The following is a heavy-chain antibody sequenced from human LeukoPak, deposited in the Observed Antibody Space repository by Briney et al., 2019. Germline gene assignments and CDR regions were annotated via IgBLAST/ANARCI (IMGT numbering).Heavy chain of an antibody. J-gene: IGHJ4*02. Sequence: GESLKISCKGSGYTFASYWVGWVCQMPGKGLEYMGIIYPGDSDTRYSPSFQGQVTISADKSITTAYLQWSSLKASDTAVYYCGIHYYDSSGSRFDYWGQGTLVTVSS. CDR1: GYTFASYW. CDR2: IYPGDSDT. V-gene: IGHV5-51*01. D-gene: IGHD3-22*01. CDR3: GIHYYDSSGSRFDY.